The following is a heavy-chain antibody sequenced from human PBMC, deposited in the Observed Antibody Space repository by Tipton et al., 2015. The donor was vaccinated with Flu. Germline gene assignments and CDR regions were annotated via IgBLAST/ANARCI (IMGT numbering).Heavy chain of an antibody. CDR2: ISYSGNT. V-gene: IGHV4-39*07. CDR3: GRRTAGAGFSGFVY. J-gene: IGHJ4*02. D-gene: IGHD6-13*01. Sequence: TLSLTCTVSGGSISSSNYYWGWIRQPPGKGLEWIGSISYSGNTYYNPSLKSRVSISVDTSKNQFSLRLRSVTAADTAVYYWGRRTAGAGFSGFVYWGQGALVSGSS. CDR1: GGSISSSNYY.